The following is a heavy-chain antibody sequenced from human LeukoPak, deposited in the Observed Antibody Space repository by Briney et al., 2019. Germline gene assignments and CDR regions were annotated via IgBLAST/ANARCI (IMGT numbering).Heavy chain of an antibody. J-gene: IGHJ4*02. CDR1: GFSFNYNA. V-gene: IGHV3-23*01. Sequence: GGSLRLSCAASGFSFNYNAMSWVRQAPGKGLEWVSGISGSGGRTFYADAVKGRFTISRDNSKNTLCLHMNNLRDDDTAVYYCAKDIWGGTAMVFDYWGQGTLVTVSS. D-gene: IGHD5-18*01. CDR2: ISGSGGRT. CDR3: AKDIWGGTAMVFDY.